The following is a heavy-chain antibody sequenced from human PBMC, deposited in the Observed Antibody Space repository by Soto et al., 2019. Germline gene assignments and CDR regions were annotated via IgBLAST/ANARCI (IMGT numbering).Heavy chain of an antibody. CDR1: GGSISSGDYY. V-gene: IGHV4-30-4*01. Sequence: NPSETLSLTCTVSGGSISSGDYYWSWIRQPPGKGLEWIGYIYYSGSTYYNPSLKSRVTISVDTSNNQFSLKLSSVTAADTAVYYCARVGISSGWYFDYWGQGTLVTAPQ. J-gene: IGHJ4*02. D-gene: IGHD6-19*01. CDR2: IYYSGST. CDR3: ARVGISSGWYFDY.